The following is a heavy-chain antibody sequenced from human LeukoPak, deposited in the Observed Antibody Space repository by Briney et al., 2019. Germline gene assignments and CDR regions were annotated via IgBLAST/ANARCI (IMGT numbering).Heavy chain of an antibody. Sequence: GGSLRLSCAASGFTFSSYAMYWVRQAPGKGLEWVSVIRGSGRTTYYADSVKGRFTISRDNSKNTLYLQMNSLRAEDTAVYYCARDARDGYGGNPFDYWGQGTLVTVSP. CDR3: ARDARDGYGGNPFDY. CDR2: IRGSGRTT. CDR1: GFTFSSYA. J-gene: IGHJ4*02. V-gene: IGHV3-23*01. D-gene: IGHD4-23*01.